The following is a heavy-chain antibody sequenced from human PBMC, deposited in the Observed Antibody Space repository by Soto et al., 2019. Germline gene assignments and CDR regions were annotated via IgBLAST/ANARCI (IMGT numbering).Heavy chain of an antibody. CDR3: ARVRNDNWNDGRSYYCYYYMDV. CDR1: GFTFSDYH. J-gene: IGHJ6*03. D-gene: IGHD1-1*01. Sequence: QVQLVESGGGLVKPGGSLRLSCAASGFTFSDYHMSWIRQAPGKGREWVSYISSSGSTIYYADSVKGRLTISRDNAKNSLYLQMNSLRAEDTAVYYCARVRNDNWNDGRSYYCYYYMDVWGKGTTVTVSS. CDR2: ISSSGSTI. V-gene: IGHV3-11*01.